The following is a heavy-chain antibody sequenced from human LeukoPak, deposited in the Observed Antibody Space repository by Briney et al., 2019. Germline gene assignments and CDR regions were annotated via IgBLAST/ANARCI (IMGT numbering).Heavy chain of an antibody. CDR1: GFTFSSCA. J-gene: IGHJ4*02. CDR2: ISGSGGST. D-gene: IGHD3-3*01. CDR3: AKGYYDFWSGYLGYFDY. V-gene: IGHV3-23*01. Sequence: GGSLRLSCAASGFTFSSCAMSWVRQAPGKGLEWVSAISGSGGSTYYADSVKGRFTISRDNSKNTLYLQMNSLRAEDTAVYYCAKGYYDFWSGYLGYFDYWGQGTLVTVSS.